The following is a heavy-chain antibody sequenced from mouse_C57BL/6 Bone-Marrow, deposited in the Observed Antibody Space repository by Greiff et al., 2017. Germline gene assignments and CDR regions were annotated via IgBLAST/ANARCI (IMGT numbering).Heavy chain of an antibody. V-gene: IGHV1-19*01. CDR1: GYTFTDYY. D-gene: IGHD2-2*01. CDR3: ARRRIGLCLRRTGYYAMDY. Sequence: EVQLQQSGPVLVKPGASVKMSCKASGYTFTDYYMNWVKQSHGKSLEWIGVINPYNGGPSYNPQFKGEATLTVDKSSSTAYMELNSLTSENSAVYYCARRRIGLCLRRTGYYAMDYWGQGTSVTVSS. CDR2: INPYNGGP. J-gene: IGHJ4*01.